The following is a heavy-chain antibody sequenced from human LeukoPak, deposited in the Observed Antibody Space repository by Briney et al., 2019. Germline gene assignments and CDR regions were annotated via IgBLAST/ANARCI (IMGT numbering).Heavy chain of an antibody. CDR1: GGTFSSYA. CDR2: IIPILGIA. D-gene: IGHD5-18*01. Sequence: SVKVSCKASGGTFSSYAISWVRQAAGQGLEWMGRIIPILGIANYAQKFQGRVTITADKSTSTAYMELSSLRSEDTAVYYCARASGAMAYDYWGQGTLVTVSS. V-gene: IGHV1-69*04. CDR3: ARASGAMAYDY. J-gene: IGHJ4*02.